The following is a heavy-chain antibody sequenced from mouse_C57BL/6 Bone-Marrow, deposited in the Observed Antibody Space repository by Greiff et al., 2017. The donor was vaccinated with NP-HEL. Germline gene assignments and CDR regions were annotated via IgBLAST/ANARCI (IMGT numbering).Heavy chain of an antibody. J-gene: IGHJ2*01. CDR3: ARGDYDKEYYFDY. CDR1: GYTFTSYW. D-gene: IGHD2-4*01. V-gene: IGHV1-55*01. Sequence: QVQLKQPGAELVKPGASVKMSCKASGYTFTSYWITWVKQRPGQGLEWIGDIYPGSGSTNYNEKFKSKATLTVDTSSSTAYMQLSSLTSEDSAVYYCARGDYDKEYYFDYWGQGTTLTVSS. CDR2: IYPGSGST.